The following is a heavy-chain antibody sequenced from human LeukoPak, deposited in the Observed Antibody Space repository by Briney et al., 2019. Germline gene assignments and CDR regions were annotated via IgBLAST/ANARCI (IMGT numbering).Heavy chain of an antibody. CDR1: GFTFSSYA. D-gene: IGHD1-1*01. J-gene: IGHJ4*02. V-gene: IGHV3-30-3*01. CDR2: ISYDGSNK. CDR3: AREPLNWIFDY. Sequence: GGSLRLSCAASGFTFSSYAMHWVRQAPGKGLEWVAVISYDGSNKYYADSVKGRFTISRDNSKNTLYLQMNSLRAEDTAVYHCAREPLNWIFDYWGQGTLVTVSS.